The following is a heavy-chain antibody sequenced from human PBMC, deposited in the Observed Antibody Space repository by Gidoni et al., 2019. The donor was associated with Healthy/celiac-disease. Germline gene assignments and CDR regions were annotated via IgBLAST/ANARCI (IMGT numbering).Heavy chain of an antibody. V-gene: IGHV5-51*01. Sequence: EVQLVHSGAAVKKPGECLKISCKGSGYSFTSYWIGRVRQMPGKGLEWMGIIYPGDSDTRYSPSFQGQVTISADKSISTAYLQCSSLKASDTAMYYCARHVGGGNSWRYYYYYGMDVWGQGTTVTVSS. CDR1: GYSFTSYW. CDR2: IYPGDSDT. J-gene: IGHJ6*02. D-gene: IGHD2-21*02. CDR3: ARHVGGGNSWRYYYYYGMDV.